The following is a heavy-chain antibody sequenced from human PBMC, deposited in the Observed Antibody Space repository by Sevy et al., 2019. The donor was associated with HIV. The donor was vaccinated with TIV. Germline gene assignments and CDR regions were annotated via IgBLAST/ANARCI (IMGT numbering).Heavy chain of an antibody. CDR3: ARDLDGGNWGHAFDI. D-gene: IGHD7-27*01. J-gene: IGHJ3*02. CDR1: GFTFSSYS. CDR2: IISSSSTI. V-gene: IGHV3-48*02. Sequence: GGSLRLSCAASGFTFSSYSMNWVRQAPGKGLEWVSYIISSSSTIYYADSVKGRFTISRDNAKNSLYLQMNSLRDEDTAVYYCARDLDGGNWGHAFDIWGQGTMVTVSS.